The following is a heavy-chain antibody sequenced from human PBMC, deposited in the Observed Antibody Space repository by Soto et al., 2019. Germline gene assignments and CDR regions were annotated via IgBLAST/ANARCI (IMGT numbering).Heavy chain of an antibody. CDR3: ARFLVATINRFDY. CDR1: GGSISSGAYY. D-gene: IGHD5-12*01. V-gene: IGHV4-31*03. Sequence: QVQLQESGPGLVKPSQTLSLTCTVSGGSISSGAYYWSWIRQHPGKGLEWIGYIYYSGSTYYNPSLKSRVTISVDTSKNQFSLKLNSVTAADTAMYYCARFLVATINRFDYWGQGTLVTVSS. CDR2: IYYSGST. J-gene: IGHJ4*02.